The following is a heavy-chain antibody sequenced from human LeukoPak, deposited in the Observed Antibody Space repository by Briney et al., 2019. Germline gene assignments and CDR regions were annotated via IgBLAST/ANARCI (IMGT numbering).Heavy chain of an antibody. CDR1: RFAFDDFA. D-gene: IGHD3-16*01. V-gene: IGHV3-23*01. CDR3: AKGLKTGVGPYMGYHYYMDV. Sequence: GGSLRLSCAASRFAFDDFAMSWVRQAPGKGLKWVATVNDNGAATFYADSVKGRFTISRDNSYNTVSLQMNGLRDDDTGVYYCAKGLKTGVGPYMGYHYYMDVWGKGATVTVSS. J-gene: IGHJ6*03. CDR2: VNDNGAAT.